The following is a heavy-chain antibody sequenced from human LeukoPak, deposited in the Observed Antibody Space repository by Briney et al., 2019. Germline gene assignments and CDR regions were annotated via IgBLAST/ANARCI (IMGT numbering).Heavy chain of an antibody. CDR2: IYSGGST. CDR3: ARSYYGSGSYYSDWFDP. J-gene: IGHJ5*02. CDR1: GFTVSSNY. Sequence: GGSLRLSCAASGFTVSSNYMSWVRQAPGKGLEWVSVIYSGGSTYYADSVKGRFTISRDNSKNTLYLQMNSLRAEDTAVYYCARSYYGSGSYYSDWFDPWAREPWSPSPQ. V-gene: IGHV3-66*01. D-gene: IGHD3-10*01.